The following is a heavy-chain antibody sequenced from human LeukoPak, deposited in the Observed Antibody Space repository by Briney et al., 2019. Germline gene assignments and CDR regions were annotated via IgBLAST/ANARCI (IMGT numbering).Heavy chain of an antibody. CDR3: ARDSSVVPAADFDY. V-gene: IGHV1-2*06. D-gene: IGHD2-2*01. CDR1: GYTFTGYY. CDR2: INPNSGGT. Sequence: ASVKVSCKASGYTFTGYYMHWVRQAPGQGLEWMGRINPNSGGTNYAQKFQGRVTMTRDTSISTAYMELSRLRPDDTAVYYCARDSSVVPAADFDYWGQGTLVTVSS. J-gene: IGHJ4*02.